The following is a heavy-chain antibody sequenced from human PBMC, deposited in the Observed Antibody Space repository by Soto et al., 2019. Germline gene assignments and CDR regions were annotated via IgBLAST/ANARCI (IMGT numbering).Heavy chain of an antibody. J-gene: IGHJ4*02. CDR3: ARTYSSSWSSFAV. Sequence: SETLSLTCTVSGGSISSYYWSWIRQPPGKGLEWIGYIYYSGSTNYNPSLKSRVTISVDTSKNQFSLKLSSVTAADTAVYYCARTYSSSWSSFAVWGQGTLVTVSS. V-gene: IGHV4-59*01. CDR1: GGSISSYY. CDR2: IYYSGST. D-gene: IGHD6-13*01.